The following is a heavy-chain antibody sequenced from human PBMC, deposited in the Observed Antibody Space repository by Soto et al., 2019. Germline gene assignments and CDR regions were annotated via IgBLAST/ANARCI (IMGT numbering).Heavy chain of an antibody. CDR3: ARVQDNGFWITNDYYYYGMDV. J-gene: IGHJ6*02. D-gene: IGHD3-3*01. V-gene: IGHV3-33*01. Sequence: GGSLRLSCAASGFTFSSYGMHWVRQAPGKGLEWVAVIWYDGSNKYYADSVKGRFTISRDNSKNTLYLQMNSLRAEDTAVYYCARVQDNGFWITNDYYYYGMDVWGQGTTVTVSS. CDR2: IWYDGSNK. CDR1: GFTFSSYG.